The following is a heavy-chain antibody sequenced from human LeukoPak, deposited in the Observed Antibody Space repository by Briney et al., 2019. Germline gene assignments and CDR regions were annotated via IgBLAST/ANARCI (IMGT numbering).Heavy chain of an antibody. Sequence: GGSLRLSCAASGFTFSSYAMSWVRQAPGKGLEWVSGISGSGDNTYYADSVKGRLTISRDNSKNTLYVQVNGLGTEDTAAYYCAKGSYYDSSGSFYFDYWGQGTLVTVSS. J-gene: IGHJ4*02. D-gene: IGHD3-22*01. CDR3: AKGSYYDSSGSFYFDY. CDR1: GFTFSSYA. CDR2: ISGSGDNT. V-gene: IGHV3-23*01.